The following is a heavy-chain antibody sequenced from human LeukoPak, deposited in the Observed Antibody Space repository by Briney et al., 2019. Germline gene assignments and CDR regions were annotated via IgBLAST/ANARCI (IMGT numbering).Heavy chain of an antibody. D-gene: IGHD6-19*01. CDR3: ARQGDSRGRVLFDY. J-gene: IGHJ4*02. Sequence: SETLSHTCSISGGSISRYYWSWIRQPPGKGPEWIGYGYYSGSTNYNPSLKSRVTISVDTSKNQFSLKLRSVTAADTAMYYCARQGDSRGRVLFDYWGQGILVTVSS. CDR2: GYYSGST. V-gene: IGHV4-59*08. CDR1: GGSISRYY.